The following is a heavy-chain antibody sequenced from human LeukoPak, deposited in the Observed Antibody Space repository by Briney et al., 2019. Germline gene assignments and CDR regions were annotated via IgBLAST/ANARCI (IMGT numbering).Heavy chain of an antibody. V-gene: IGHV3-53*01. CDR3: ARGDFDY. CDR1: GITVSTNY. CDR2: AFSDGRS. J-gene: IGHJ4*02. Sequence: GGSLRLSCAASGITVSTNYMSWVRQAPGKGLEWVSIAFSDGRSFYADSVKGRFTISRDSSKNTVFLQMNSLRAEDTAVYYCARGDFDYWGQGTLVTVSS.